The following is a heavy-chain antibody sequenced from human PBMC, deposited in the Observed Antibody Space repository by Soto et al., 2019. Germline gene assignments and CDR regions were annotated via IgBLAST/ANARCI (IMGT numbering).Heavy chain of an antibody. V-gene: IGHV1-2*02. CDR3: ARERYQVISDGMDV. CDR1: EDTFTCYY. J-gene: IGHJ6*02. D-gene: IGHD2-2*01. Sequence: GXSVNDSYKATEDTFTCYYVNWEREAPGQGLEWMGWINPETGGTSYAQKFQGRVTLSRDTSINTAYLELSRLRFDDAAVYFCARERYQVISDGMDVWGQGTTVTVSS. CDR2: INPETGGT.